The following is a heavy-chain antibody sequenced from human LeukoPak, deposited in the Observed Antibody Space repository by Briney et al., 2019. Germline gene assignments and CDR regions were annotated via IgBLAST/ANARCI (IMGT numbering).Heavy chain of an antibody. V-gene: IGHV1-69*04. D-gene: IGHD5-12*01. J-gene: IGHJ6*02. CDR1: GGTFSSYA. Sequence: SVKVSCKASGGTFSSYAISWVRQAPGQGLEWMGRIIPIFGIANYAQKFQGRVTITADKSTCTAYMELSSLRSEDTAVYYCARERMAWISPTRDHYYYYGMDVWGQGTTVTVSS. CDR2: IIPIFGIA. CDR3: ARERMAWISPTRDHYYYYGMDV.